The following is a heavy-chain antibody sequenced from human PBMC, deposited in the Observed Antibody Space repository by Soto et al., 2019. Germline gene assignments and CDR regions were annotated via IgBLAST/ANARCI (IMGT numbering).Heavy chain of an antibody. CDR2: ISGSSSTI. Sequence: GGSLRLSCAASGFTFSSYSMNWVRQAPGKGLEWVSDISGSSSTIYYADSVKGRFTISKDNAKNSLYLQMNNLRDDDTAVYYCARDISRGRLSYYFDYWGQGILVTVSS. CDR1: GFTFSSYS. D-gene: IGHD6-19*01. CDR3: ARDISRGRLSYYFDY. J-gene: IGHJ4*02. V-gene: IGHV3-48*02.